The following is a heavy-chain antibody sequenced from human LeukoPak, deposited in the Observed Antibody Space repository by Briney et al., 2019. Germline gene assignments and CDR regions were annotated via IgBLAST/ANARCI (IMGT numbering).Heavy chain of an antibody. J-gene: IGHJ3*02. D-gene: IGHD5-24*01. Sequence: GGSLRLSCAASGFTFSSYGMHWVRQAPGKGLEWVAVISYDGSNKYYADSVKGRFTISRDNSKNTLYLQMNSLRAEDTAVYYCAKGRKVHNYAYLGDAFDIWGQGTMITVSS. CDR1: GFTFSSYG. CDR3: AKGRKVHNYAYLGDAFDI. V-gene: IGHV3-30*18. CDR2: ISYDGSNK.